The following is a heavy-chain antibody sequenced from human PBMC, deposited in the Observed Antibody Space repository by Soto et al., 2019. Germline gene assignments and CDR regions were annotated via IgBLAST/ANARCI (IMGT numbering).Heavy chain of an antibody. CDR2: ISAYNGNT. V-gene: IGHV1-18*03. D-gene: IGHD3-22*01. CDR1: GYTFTSYG. Sequence: QVQLVQSGAEVKKPGASVKVSCKASGYTFTSYGISWVRQAPGQGLEWMGWISAYNGNTNYAQKLQGRVTMTTDTSTSTAYMELRSLRSDDMAVYYCARGRLDYYDSSGYYTRDNWFDPWGQGTLVTVSS. J-gene: IGHJ5*02. CDR3: ARGRLDYYDSSGYYTRDNWFDP.